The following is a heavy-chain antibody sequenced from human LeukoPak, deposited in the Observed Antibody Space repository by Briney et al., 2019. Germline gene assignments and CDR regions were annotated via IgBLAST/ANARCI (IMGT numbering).Heavy chain of an antibody. V-gene: IGHV1-2*02. CDR1: GYTFTGYY. D-gene: IGHD2-21*01. J-gene: IGHJ6*03. CDR3: ARDVCGGDRYSYYYYYMDV. Sequence: ASVKVSCKASGYTFTGYYMHWVRQAPGQGLEWMGWINPNSGGTNYAQKFQGRVTMTRDTSISTAYMELSRLRSDDTAVYYCARDVCGGDRYSYYYYYMDVWGKGTTVTVSS. CDR2: INPNSGGT.